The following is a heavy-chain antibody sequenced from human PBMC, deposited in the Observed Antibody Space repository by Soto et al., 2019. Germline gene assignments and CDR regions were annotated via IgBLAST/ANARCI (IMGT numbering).Heavy chain of an antibody. Sequence: QITLKESGPTLVKPTQTLTLTCTFSGFPLSTSGVGMARIRQPPGKALEWLALIYWDDDKRYRPSLESRLTITKDTSKNQVVLTMTNMDSVDTATYYCSYLPCSGGSCYWFSFSGMDVWGQGTTVTVSS. D-gene: IGHD2-15*01. CDR1: GFPLSTSGVG. CDR3: SYLPCSGGSCYWFSFSGMDV. J-gene: IGHJ6*02. CDR2: IYWDDDK. V-gene: IGHV2-5*02.